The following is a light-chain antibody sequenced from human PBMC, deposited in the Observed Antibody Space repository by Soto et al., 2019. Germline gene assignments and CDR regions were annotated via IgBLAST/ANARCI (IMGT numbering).Light chain of an antibody. CDR3: QQYNNWPRT. CDR2: GAF. V-gene: IGKV3-15*01. Sequence: EIVLTQSPATLSVSPGERATFSCRASQSVGSNLAWYQQKPGQALRLLIYGAFTRATGIPARFSGSGSGADFTLTISSLQSEDFAVYYCQQYNNWPRTFGQGTKVDIK. CDR1: QSVGSN. J-gene: IGKJ1*01.